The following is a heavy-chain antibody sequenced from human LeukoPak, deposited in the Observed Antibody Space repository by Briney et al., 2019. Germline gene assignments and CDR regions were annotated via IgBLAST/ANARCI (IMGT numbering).Heavy chain of an antibody. CDR1: GFTFSRHG. CDR2: ISNDGSRK. J-gene: IGHJ4*02. CDR3: ARDNAEAFDY. V-gene: IGHV3-30*03. Sequence: GGSLRLSCAPSGFTFSRHGMHWVRQAPGKGLEWVAIISNDGSRKYYGHSVKGRFTLSRDNSKNTLFLQMNSLRVEDTAVYYCARDNAEAFDYWGQGTLVTVSS.